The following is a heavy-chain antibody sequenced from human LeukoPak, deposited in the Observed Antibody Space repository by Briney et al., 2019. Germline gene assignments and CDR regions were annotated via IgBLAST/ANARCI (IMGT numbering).Heavy chain of an antibody. CDR2: IYHSGST. CDR3: ARKTYNILTGYYLAFDI. CDR1: GYSISSGYY. J-gene: IGHJ3*02. Sequence: SETLSLTCAVSGYSISSGYYWGWIRQPPGKGLEWIGSIYHSGSTYYNPSLKRRVTISVDTSKNQFSLKLSSVTAADTAVYYCARKTYNILTGYYLAFDIWGQGTMVTVSS. D-gene: IGHD3-9*01. V-gene: IGHV4-38-2*01.